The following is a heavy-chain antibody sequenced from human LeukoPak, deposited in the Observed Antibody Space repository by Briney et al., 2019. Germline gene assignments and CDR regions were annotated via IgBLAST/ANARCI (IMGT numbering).Heavy chain of an antibody. CDR3: ARVIYDSSGGTIDY. V-gene: IGHV3-20*01. CDR2: INWNGGST. D-gene: IGHD3-22*01. J-gene: IGHJ4*02. Sequence: GGSLRLSCAASGFTLDDYGMSWVSQAPGKGLEWVSGINWNGGSTGYADSVKGRFTISRDNAKNSLYLQMNSLRAEDTALYHCARVIYDSSGGTIDYWGQGTLVTVSS. CDR1: GFTLDDYG.